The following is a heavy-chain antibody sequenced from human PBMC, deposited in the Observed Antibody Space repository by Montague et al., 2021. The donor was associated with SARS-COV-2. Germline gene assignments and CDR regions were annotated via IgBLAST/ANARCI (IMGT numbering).Heavy chain of an antibody. D-gene: IGHD4-23*01. CDR2: IYHNGST. CDR1: GSSISSYY. J-gene: IGHJ6*04. Sequence: SETLSLTCTVSGSSISSYYWTWIRQPPGKGLESIGYIYHNGSTKYNPSLKSRVTISVDTSKNQFSLKLSSVSVADTAVYYCARVGGNSADYYNYTMDVWGKGTTVTVFS. CDR3: ARVGGNSADYYNYTMDV. V-gene: IGHV4-59*01.